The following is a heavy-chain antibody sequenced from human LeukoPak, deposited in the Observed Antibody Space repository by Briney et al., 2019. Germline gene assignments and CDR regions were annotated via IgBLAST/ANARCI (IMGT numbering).Heavy chain of an antibody. Sequence: PSETLSLTCTVSGGSISSSSYYWGWIRQPPGKGLEWIGSIYYSGSTYYNPSLKSRVTISVDTSKNQFSLKLSSVTAADTAVYRCAGIFHQQVDYWGQGTLVTVSS. CDR2: IYYSGST. CDR1: GGSISSSSYY. CDR3: AGIFHQQVDY. D-gene: IGHD6-13*01. V-gene: IGHV4-39*01. J-gene: IGHJ4*02.